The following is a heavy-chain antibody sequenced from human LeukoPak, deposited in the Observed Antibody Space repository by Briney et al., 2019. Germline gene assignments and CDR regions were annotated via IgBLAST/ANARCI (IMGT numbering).Heavy chain of an antibody. Sequence: PGGSLRLSCAASGFTFTSSWMSWVRQAPGKGLEWVANTKQDGTEKYYVDSVKGRFTVSRDNARNSLYLQMSSLRAEDTAVYYCARDNLYCSGNNCYSSFDYWGQGTLVTVSS. J-gene: IGHJ4*02. CDR3: ARDNLYCSGNNCYSSFDY. V-gene: IGHV3-7*01. CDR2: TKQDGTEK. CDR1: GFTFTSSW. D-gene: IGHD2-15*01.